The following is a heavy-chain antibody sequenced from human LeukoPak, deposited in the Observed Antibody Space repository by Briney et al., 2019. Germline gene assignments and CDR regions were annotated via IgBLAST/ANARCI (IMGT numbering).Heavy chain of an antibody. J-gene: IGHJ6*02. CDR2: IYYSGST. D-gene: IGHD2-2*01. V-gene: IGHV4-59*01. Sequence: SETLSLTCTVSGGSISSYYWSWIRQPPGKGLEWIGYIYYSGSTNYNPSLKSRVTISVDTSKNQFSLKLSSVTAADTAVYYCARDLVVVPAAHPDTYYYYGMDVWGQGTTVTVSS. CDR3: ARDLVVVPAAHPDTYYYYGMDV. CDR1: GGSISSYY.